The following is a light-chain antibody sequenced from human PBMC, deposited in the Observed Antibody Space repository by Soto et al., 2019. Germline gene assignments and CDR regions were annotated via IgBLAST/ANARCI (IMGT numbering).Light chain of an antibody. CDR1: QSVGSN. CDR2: GAS. CDR3: QHYNHWPPWT. V-gene: IGKV3-15*01. J-gene: IGKJ1*01. Sequence: EIVMTQSPATLSVSPGERATLSCRASQSVGSNLAWYQQKPGQAPRLLIYGASTRATGFPARFSGSGSGTELTLTISSLQSEDFAVYYCQHYNHWPPWTFGQGTKVEIK.